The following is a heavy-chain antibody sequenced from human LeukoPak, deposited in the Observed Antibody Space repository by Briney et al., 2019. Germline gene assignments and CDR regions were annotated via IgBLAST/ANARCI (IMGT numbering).Heavy chain of an antibody. CDR2: INPSGGST. CDR1: GYTFTSYY. D-gene: IGHD3-10*01. CDR3: AREGGTMVHWHGMDV. V-gene: IGHV1-46*01. Sequence: ASVKVSCKASGYTFTSYYMHWVRQAPGQGLEWMGIINPSGGSTSYAQKFQGRVTMTRDTSTSTVYMELSSLRSEDTAVYYCAREGGTMVHWHGMDVWGQGTTVTVSS. J-gene: IGHJ6*02.